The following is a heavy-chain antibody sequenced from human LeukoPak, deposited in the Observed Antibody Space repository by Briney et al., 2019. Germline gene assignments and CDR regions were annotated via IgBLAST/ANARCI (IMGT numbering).Heavy chain of an antibody. CDR3: AKDPYYDILTGYFYFDY. CDR1: GFTFSSYA. D-gene: IGHD3-9*01. CDR2: ISGSGGST. J-gene: IGHJ4*02. V-gene: IGHV3-23*01. Sequence: HSGGSLRLSCAASGFTFSSYAMSWVRQAPGKGLEWVSGISGSGGSTYCADSVKGRFTISRDNSKNTLYLQMNGLRAEDTAVYYCAKDPYYDILTGYFYFDYWGQGTLVTVSS.